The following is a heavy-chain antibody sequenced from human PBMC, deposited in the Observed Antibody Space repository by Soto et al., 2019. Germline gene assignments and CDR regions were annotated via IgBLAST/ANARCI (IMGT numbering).Heavy chain of an antibody. CDR3: AHGPDDSGYFDY. Sequence: QITLKESGPTLLKPTQTLTLTCSFSGFSLSSTGVGVGWIRQPPGKALEWVALIYWNDDKRYSPSLKSRLTITKDTSKNQVILTVTNTDPVDTATYHCAHGPDDSGYFDYWGQGALVTVSS. D-gene: IGHD3-22*01. CDR2: IYWNDDK. J-gene: IGHJ4*02. CDR1: GFSLSSTGVG. V-gene: IGHV2-5*01.